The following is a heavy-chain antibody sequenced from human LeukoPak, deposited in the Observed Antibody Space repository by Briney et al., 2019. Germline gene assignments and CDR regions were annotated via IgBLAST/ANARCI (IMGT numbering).Heavy chain of an antibody. CDR1: GFTFSSYW. Sequence: GGSLRLSCAASGFTFSSYWMHWVRQAPGKGLVWVSLINSDGSSTNYADSVKGRFTISRDNAKNTLYLQMNSLRAEDAAVYYCARDRTLRPPTYMDVWGKGTTVTVS. V-gene: IGHV3-74*01. CDR2: INSDGSST. CDR3: ARDRTLRPPTYMDV. J-gene: IGHJ6*03.